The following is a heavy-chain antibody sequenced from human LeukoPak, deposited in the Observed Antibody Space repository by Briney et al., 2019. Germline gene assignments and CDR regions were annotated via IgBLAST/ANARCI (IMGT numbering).Heavy chain of an antibody. CDR3: ARARGVITPDWFDP. CDR1: GGSISSYY. CDR2: IYYSGST. Sequence: SETLSLTCTVSGGSISSYYWSWIRQPPGKGLEWIGHIYYSGSTNYNPSLKSRVTISVDTSKNQFSLKLSSVAAADTAVYYCARARGVITPDWFDPWGQGTLVTVSS. D-gene: IGHD3-10*01. J-gene: IGHJ5*02. V-gene: IGHV4-59*01.